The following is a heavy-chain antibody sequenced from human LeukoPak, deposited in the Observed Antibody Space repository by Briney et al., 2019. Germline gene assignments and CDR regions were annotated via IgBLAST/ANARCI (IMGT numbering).Heavy chain of an antibody. CDR2: ISGSGGST. Sequence: GGSLRLSCAASGFTFSSYAMSWVRQAPGKGLEWVSAISGSGGSTYYADSVKGRFTISRDNSKNTLYLQMNSLRAEDTAVYYCAKSLFYGDYDYYYYGMDVWGQGTTVTVSS. D-gene: IGHD4-17*01. J-gene: IGHJ6*02. CDR3: AKSLFYGDYDYYYYGMDV. V-gene: IGHV3-23*01. CDR1: GFTFSSYA.